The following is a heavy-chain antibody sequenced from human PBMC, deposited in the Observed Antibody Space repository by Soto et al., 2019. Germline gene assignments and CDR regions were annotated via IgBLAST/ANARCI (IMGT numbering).Heavy chain of an antibody. CDR2: IYYSGST. Sequence: ASETLSLTCTVSGGSISSYYWSWIRQPPGKGLEWIGYIYYSGSTNYNPSLKSRVTISVDTSKNQFSLKLSSVTAADTAVYYCARVYYYDSSGYYSHNWFDPWGQGTLITVSS. CDR3: ARVYYYDSSGYYSHNWFDP. CDR1: GGSISSYY. D-gene: IGHD3-22*01. J-gene: IGHJ5*02. V-gene: IGHV4-59*01.